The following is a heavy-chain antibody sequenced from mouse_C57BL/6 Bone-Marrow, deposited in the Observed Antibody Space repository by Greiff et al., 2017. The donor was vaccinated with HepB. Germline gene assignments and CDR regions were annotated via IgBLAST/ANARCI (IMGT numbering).Heavy chain of an antibody. CDR1: GFTFSDYY. Sequence: DVQLVESGGGLVQPGGSLKLSCAASGFTFSDYYMYWVRQTPEKRLEWVAYISNGGGSTYYPDTVKGRFTISRDNAKNTLYLQMSRLKSEDTAMYYCARGTVVADYYAMDYWGQGTSVTVSS. CDR2: ISNGGGST. J-gene: IGHJ4*01. V-gene: IGHV5-12*01. D-gene: IGHD1-1*01. CDR3: ARGTVVADYYAMDY.